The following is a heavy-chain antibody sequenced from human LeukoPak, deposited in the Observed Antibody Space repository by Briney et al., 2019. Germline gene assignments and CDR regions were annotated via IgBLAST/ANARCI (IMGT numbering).Heavy chain of an antibody. D-gene: IGHD3-10*01. Sequence: GGXXRLSCAASGFTFSNYDMNWVRQAPGKGLEWVSDISSSGSKIKYAEYVKGRFTITRDKAKKTVYMQMNRLRDEDTAVYYCARDLGLWFGSIGGAFDIWGQGTMVTVSS. CDR1: GFTFSNYD. CDR3: ARDLGLWFGSIGGAFDI. J-gene: IGHJ3*02. V-gene: IGHV3-48*02. CDR2: ISSSGSKI.